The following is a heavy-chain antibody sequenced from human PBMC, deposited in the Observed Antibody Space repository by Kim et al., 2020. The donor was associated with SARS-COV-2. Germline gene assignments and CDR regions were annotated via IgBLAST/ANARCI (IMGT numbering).Heavy chain of an antibody. CDR2: INGDGTNT. D-gene: IGHD3-10*01. CDR1: GFTFSSYW. CDR3: SIPLAESYH. Sequence: GGSLRLSCAASGFTFSSYWMHWVRQVPGKGLVWVARINGDGTNTYYADSVKGRFTIARDNAKSTLYLQMNTLRVEDTAVYYCSIPLAESYHWGQGTLVIVSS. V-gene: IGHV3-74*01. J-gene: IGHJ4*02.